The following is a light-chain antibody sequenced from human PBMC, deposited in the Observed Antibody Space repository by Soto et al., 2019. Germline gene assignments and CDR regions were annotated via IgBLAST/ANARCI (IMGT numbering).Light chain of an antibody. CDR1: QSVSSR. Sequence: EIVMTQSPGTLSLSPGEKAALSCRASQSVSSRLAWCQQNPGQAPRLLISGASSRATGIPDRFSGSGSGTDFTLTISRLEPEDFALYYCQHYVERSPITFGQGTRLEI. CDR3: QHYVERSPIT. V-gene: IGKV3-20*01. J-gene: IGKJ5*01. CDR2: GAS.